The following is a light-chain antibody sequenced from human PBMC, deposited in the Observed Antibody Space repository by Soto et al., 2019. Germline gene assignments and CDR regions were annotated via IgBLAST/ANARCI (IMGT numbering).Light chain of an antibody. J-gene: IGKJ1*01. Sequence: EIVLTQSPGTLSLSPGERATLSCRASQSVSRSYLAWYQQKPGQAPRLLIYGASSRATGIPDRFSGSGSGTDFTLTISRLEPEEFAVYYCQQYGSSPPWTFGQGTKGEIK. V-gene: IGKV3-20*01. CDR1: QSVSRSY. CDR2: GAS. CDR3: QQYGSSPPWT.